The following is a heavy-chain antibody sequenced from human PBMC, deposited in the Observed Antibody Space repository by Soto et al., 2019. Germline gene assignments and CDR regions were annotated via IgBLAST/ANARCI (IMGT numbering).Heavy chain of an antibody. CDR1: GCSIGIANYY. J-gene: IGHJ5*02. Sequence: TLSLTCPVSGCSIGIANYYWSWIRQHPGKGLEWIGYIYYTGSTYYNPSLKSRVTLSIDTSKNQFSLRLNSVTAADTAVYYCARDKNYGGRGWFDPWGQGSLVTVSS. D-gene: IGHD4-17*01. CDR2: IYYTGST. CDR3: ARDKNYGGRGWFDP. V-gene: IGHV4-31*03.